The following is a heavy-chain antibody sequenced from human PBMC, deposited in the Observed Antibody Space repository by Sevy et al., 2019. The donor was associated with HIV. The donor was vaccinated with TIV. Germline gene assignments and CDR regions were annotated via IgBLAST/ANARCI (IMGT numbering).Heavy chain of an antibody. V-gene: IGHV3-11*01. J-gene: IGHJ4*02. D-gene: IGHD6-19*01. CDR3: AREDGRAVAGTGPFDY. CDR2: ISSSGSTI. CDR1: GFTFSDYY. Sequence: GGSLRLSCAASGFTFSDYYMSWIRQAPGKGLEWVSYISSSGSTIYYADSVKGRFTISRDNAKNSLYLQMNSLGAEDTAVYYCAREDGRAVAGTGPFDYWGQGTLVTVSS.